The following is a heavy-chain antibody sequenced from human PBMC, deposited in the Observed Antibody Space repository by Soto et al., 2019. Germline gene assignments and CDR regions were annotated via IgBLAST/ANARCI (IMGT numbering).Heavy chain of an antibody. J-gene: IGHJ4*02. CDR2: INPNSGGT. CDR1: GCTFTGYY. V-gene: IGHV1-2*02. CDR3: ARGHSSIWYFHY. Sequence: ASVKVSCKASGCTFTGYYMHWVRQAPGQGLEWMGWINPNSGGTNYAQKFQGRVTMTRDTSISTAYMELSRLRSDDTAVYYCARGHSSIWYFHYWGQGTLVTVSS. D-gene: IGHD6-13*01.